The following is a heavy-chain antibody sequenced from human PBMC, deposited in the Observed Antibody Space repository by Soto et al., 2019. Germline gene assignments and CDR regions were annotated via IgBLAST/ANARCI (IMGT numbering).Heavy chain of an antibody. J-gene: IGHJ5*02. CDR3: ARHRINRGSWYWVDP. V-gene: IGHV4-39*01. CDR2: IYYSGSI. CDR1: CGSIISSDYY. Sequence: PSETLSLTCTFSCGSIISSDYYWAWIRQPPGKGLEWLATIYYSGSIYYSPSLKSRATISVDTSKNQISLNLSSVTAADTALYYCARHRINRGSWYWVDPWGQGTLVTVSS. D-gene: IGHD6-13*01.